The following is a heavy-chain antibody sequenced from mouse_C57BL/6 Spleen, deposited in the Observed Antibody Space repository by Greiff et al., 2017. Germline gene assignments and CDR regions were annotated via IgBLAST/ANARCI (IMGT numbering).Heavy chain of an antibody. CDR3: ARSGSSGYVDAY. CDR1: GYTFTSYT. Sequence: VQLQQSGAELARPGASVKMSCKASGYTFTSYTMHWVKQRPGQGLEWIGYINPSSGYTKYNQKFKDKATLTADKSSSTAYMQLSSLTSEDSAVYYCARSGSSGYVDAYWGQGTLVTVSA. V-gene: IGHV1-4*01. CDR2: INPSSGYT. D-gene: IGHD3-2*02. J-gene: IGHJ3*01.